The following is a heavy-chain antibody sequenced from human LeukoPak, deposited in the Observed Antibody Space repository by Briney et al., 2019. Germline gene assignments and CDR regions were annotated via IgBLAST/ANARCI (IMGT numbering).Heavy chain of an antibody. CDR2: IYYSGST. CDR1: GGSISSYY. CDR3: AREFRGSYALDY. J-gene: IGHJ4*02. D-gene: IGHD1-26*01. Sequence: PSETLSLTCTVSGGSISSYYWSWIRQPPGKGLEWIGYIYYSGSTNYNPSLKSRVTISVDTSKNQFSLKLSSVTAADTAVYYCAREFRGSYALDYWGQVSLVTVSS. V-gene: IGHV4-59*01.